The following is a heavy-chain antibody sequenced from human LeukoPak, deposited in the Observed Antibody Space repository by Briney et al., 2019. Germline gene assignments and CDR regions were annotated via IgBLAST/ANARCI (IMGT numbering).Heavy chain of an antibody. J-gene: IGHJ4*02. CDR1: GYTFTPSG. V-gene: IGHV1-18*01. CDR2: ISAYNGNT. D-gene: IGHD3-10*01. CDR3: ARTYYYGSEAPDY. Sequence: GASVKLSCKASGYTFTPSGISWVRQAPGHGLEWMGWISAYNGNTNYAQKLQGRVTMTTDTSTSTAYMELRSLRSDDTAVYYCARTYYYGSEAPDYWGQGTLVTVSS.